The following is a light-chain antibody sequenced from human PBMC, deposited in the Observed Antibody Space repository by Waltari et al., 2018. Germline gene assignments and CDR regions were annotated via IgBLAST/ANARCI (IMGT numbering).Light chain of an antibody. CDR3: SSYAGSNNLV. CDR2: EVN. Sequence: QSALTQPPSASGSPGQSVTISCPGTSSDVGFYNYVPWYQHHPGQAPKRMIYEVNTRPSGVPDRFSGSKSGNTASLTVSGLQAEDEGDYYCSSYAGSNNLVFGGGTKLTVL. J-gene: IGLJ2*01. V-gene: IGLV2-8*01. CDR1: SSDVGFYNY.